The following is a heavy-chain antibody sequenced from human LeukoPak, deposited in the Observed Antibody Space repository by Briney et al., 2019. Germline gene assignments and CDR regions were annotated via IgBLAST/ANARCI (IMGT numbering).Heavy chain of an antibody. CDR3: AKDEVGGYYYDSKVFGDFQH. CDR2: IKEDGSEK. Sequence: GGSLRLSCAASGFTFSSYWMSWVRQAPGKGLEWVANIKEDGSEKNFVDSVKGRFTISRDNSKNTLYLQMNSLRAEDTAVYYCAKDEVGGYYYDSKVFGDFQHWGQGTLVTVSS. CDR1: GFTFSSYW. J-gene: IGHJ1*01. D-gene: IGHD3-22*01. V-gene: IGHV3-7*03.